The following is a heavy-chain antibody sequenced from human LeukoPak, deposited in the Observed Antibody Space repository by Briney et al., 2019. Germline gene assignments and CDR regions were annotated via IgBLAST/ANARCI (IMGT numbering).Heavy chain of an antibody. Sequence: PGGSLRLSCAASGFTFSSYGMHWVRQAPGKGLEWVAVIWYDGSNKYYADSVKGRFTISRDNSKNTLYLQMNSLRAEDTAVYYCASTLDGSSWSLSFEYWGQGTLVTVSS. CDR2: IWYDGSNK. V-gene: IGHV3-33*01. D-gene: IGHD6-13*01. CDR1: GFTFSSYG. J-gene: IGHJ4*02. CDR3: ASTLDGSSWSLSFEY.